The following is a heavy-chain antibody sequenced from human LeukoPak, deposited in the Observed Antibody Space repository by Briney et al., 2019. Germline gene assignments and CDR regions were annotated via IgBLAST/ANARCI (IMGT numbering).Heavy chain of an antibody. CDR3: ARVVRGDYVWGSYRFDY. V-gene: IGHV4-30-4*08. CDR1: GGSISSGDYY. CDR2: IYYSGST. D-gene: IGHD3-16*02. J-gene: IGHJ4*02. Sequence: SQTLSLTCTVSGGSISSGDYYWSWIRQPPGKGLEWIGYIYYSGSTYYNPSLKSRVTISVDTSKNQFSLKLSSVTAAGTAVYYCARVVRGDYVWGSYRFDYWGQGTLVTVSS.